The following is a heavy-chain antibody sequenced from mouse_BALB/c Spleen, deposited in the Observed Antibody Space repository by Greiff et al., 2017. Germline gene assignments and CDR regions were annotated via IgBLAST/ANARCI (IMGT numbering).Heavy chain of an antibody. V-gene: IGHV5-17*02. CDR1: GFTFSSFG. D-gene: IGHD4-1*01. CDR2: ISSGSSTI. CDR3: ARRTGTGAWFAY. Sequence: EVQGVESGGGLVQPGGSRKLSCAASGFTFSSFGMHWVRQAPEKGLEWVAYISSGSSTIYYADTVKGRFTISRDNPKNTLFLQMTSLRSEDTAMYYCARRTGTGAWFAYWGQGTLVTVSA. J-gene: IGHJ3*01.